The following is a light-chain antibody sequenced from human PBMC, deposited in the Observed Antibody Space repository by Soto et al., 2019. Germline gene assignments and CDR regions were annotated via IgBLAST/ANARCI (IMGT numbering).Light chain of an antibody. CDR1: QSVRSN. J-gene: IGKJ4*01. Sequence: EIVMTQSPATLSVSRREGATLSCRASQSVRSNLAWYQQRPGQAPRLLIYGASTRAAGIPARFSGGGSGTDFTLTITSLQSEDFAVYFCQQYVDWPLTFGGGTKVEIK. CDR2: GAS. V-gene: IGKV3-15*01. CDR3: QQYVDWPLT.